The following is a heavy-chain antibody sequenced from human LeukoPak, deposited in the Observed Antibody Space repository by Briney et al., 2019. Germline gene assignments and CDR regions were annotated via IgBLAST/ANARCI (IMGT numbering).Heavy chain of an antibody. CDR1: GYTFTGYY. D-gene: IGHD3-10*01. V-gene: IGHV1-2*02. Sequence: ASVKVSCKAPGYTFTGYYMHWVRQAPGQGLEWMGWINPNSGGTNYAQKFQGRVTMTRDTSISTAYMELSRLRSDDTAVYYCARGPPRNYYGSGSFNLDYWGQGTLVTVSS. J-gene: IGHJ4*02. CDR3: ARGPPRNYYGSGSFNLDY. CDR2: INPNSGGT.